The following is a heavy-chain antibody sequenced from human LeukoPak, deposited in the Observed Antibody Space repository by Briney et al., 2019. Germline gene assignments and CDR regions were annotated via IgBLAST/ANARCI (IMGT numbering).Heavy chain of an antibody. V-gene: IGHV3-23*01. CDR1: GFTFSSYA. Sequence: PGGSLRLSCAAPGFTFSSYAMSWVRQAPGKGLEWVSAISGSGGSTYYADSVKGRFTISRDNSKNTLYLQMNSLRAEDTAVYYCAYDYVWGSYRYPPNYWGQGTLVTVSS. D-gene: IGHD3-16*02. CDR3: AYDYVWGSYRYPPNY. J-gene: IGHJ4*02. CDR2: ISGSGGST.